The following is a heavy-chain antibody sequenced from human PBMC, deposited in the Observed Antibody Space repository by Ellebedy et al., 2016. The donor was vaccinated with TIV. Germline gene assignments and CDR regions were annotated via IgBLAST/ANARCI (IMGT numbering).Heavy chain of an antibody. J-gene: IGHJ4*02. Sequence: GGSLRLSXAASSAFIVSHEYMNCVRQAPGKGLEWISLIFSGGGIQYADSVKGRFTISRDHSKNTLYLQMNSLRVDDTAVYYCASNADQGYWGQGTLVTVSS. CDR3: ASNADQGY. V-gene: IGHV3-53*01. CDR1: SAFIVSHEY. CDR2: IFSGGGI.